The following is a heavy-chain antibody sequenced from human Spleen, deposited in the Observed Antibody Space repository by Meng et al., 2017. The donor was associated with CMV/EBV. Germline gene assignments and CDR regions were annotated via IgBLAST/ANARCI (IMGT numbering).Heavy chain of an antibody. CDR3: ARDMYTNSRSYFSMDV. CDR2: ISWNSGSI. CDR1: GFTFSSYA. V-gene: IGHV3-9*01. D-gene: IGHD2-8*01. J-gene: IGHJ6*02. Sequence: SLKISCAASGFTFSSYAMHWVRQAPGKGLEWVSGISWNSGSIGYADSVKGRFTISRDNAKNSLYLQMNSLRAEDTALYYCARDMYTNSRSYFSMDVWGQGTTVTVSS.